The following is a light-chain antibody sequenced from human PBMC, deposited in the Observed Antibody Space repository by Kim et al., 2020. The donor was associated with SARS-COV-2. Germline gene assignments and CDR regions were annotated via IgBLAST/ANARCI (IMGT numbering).Light chain of an antibody. J-gene: IGLJ2*01. CDR2: YDS. V-gene: IGLV3-21*01. CDR1: VIEKKR. Sequence: PGGAAAISCGGDVIEKKRWHWYQQRPGQAPVLFIYYDSGLPPGVPERFSGSNSGNTATLTIRGVEAGDEADYYCQVWESRTDHVIFGGGTQLTVL. CDR3: QVWESRTDHVI.